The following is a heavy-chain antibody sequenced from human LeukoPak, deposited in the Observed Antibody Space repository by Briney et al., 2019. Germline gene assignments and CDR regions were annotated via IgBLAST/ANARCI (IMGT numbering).Heavy chain of an antibody. CDR2: IYYSGST. CDR3: ARVDSSGWIGYFQH. Sequence: SQTLSLTCTVSGGSISSYYWSWIRQPPGKGLEWIGYIYYSGSTNYNPSLKSRVTISVDTSKNQFSLKLSSVTAADTAVYYCARVDSSGWIGYFQHWGQGTLVTVSS. J-gene: IGHJ1*01. CDR1: GGSISSYY. V-gene: IGHV4-59*01. D-gene: IGHD6-19*01.